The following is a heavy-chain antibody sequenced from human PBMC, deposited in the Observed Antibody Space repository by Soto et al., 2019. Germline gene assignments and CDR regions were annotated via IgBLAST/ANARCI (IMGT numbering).Heavy chain of an antibody. CDR2: IYPGDSDT. CDR3: ARMGEWTYYDFWSPYDY. V-gene: IGHV5-51*01. D-gene: IGHD3-3*01. CDR1: GYSFTSYW. J-gene: IGHJ4*02. Sequence: HGESLKISCKGSGYSFTSYWIGWVRQMPGKGLEWMGIIYPGDSDTRYSPSFQGQVTISADKSISTAYLQWSSLKASDTAMYYCARMGEWTYYDFWSPYDYWGQGTLVTVSS.